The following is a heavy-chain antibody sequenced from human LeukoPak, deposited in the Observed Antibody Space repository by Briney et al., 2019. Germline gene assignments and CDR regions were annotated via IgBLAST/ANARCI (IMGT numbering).Heavy chain of an antibody. CDR2: INPNSGGT. CDR1: GYTFTSYY. CDR3: ARDTGDSLDFQH. J-gene: IGHJ1*01. Sequence: ASVKVSCKASGYTFTSYYMHWVRQAPRQGLEWMGWINPNSGGTNYAQKFQGRVTMTRDTSISTAYMELSRLRSDDTAVYYCARDTGDSLDFQHWGQGTLVTVSS. D-gene: IGHD2-21*02. V-gene: IGHV1-2*02.